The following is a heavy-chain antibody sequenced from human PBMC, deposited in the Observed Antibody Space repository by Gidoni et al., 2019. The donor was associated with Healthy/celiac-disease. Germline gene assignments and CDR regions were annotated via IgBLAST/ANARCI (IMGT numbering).Heavy chain of an antibody. V-gene: IGHV3-66*02. Sequence: EVQLVESGGGLVQPGGSLRLSCAASGFTVSSNYMSWVRQAPGKGLEWVSVIYSGGSTYYADSVKGRFTISRDNSKNTLYLQMNSLRAEDTAVYYCAPFGGVIVPYRGWFDPWGQGTLVTVSS. CDR2: IYSGGST. D-gene: IGHD3-16*02. CDR3: APFGGVIVPYRGWFDP. J-gene: IGHJ5*02. CDR1: GFTVSSNY.